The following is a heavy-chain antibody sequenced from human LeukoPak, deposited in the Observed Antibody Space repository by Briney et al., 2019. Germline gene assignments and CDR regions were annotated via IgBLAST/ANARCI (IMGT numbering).Heavy chain of an antibody. V-gene: IGHV4-31*03. Sequence: PSGTLSLTCTVSVGSISSGGYYWSWIRQHPGKGLEWIGYIYYSGSTYYNPSLKSRVTISPDTSKNQFSLKLSSVTAADTAVYYCARATGGYSYGRPYYYYYYMDVWGKGTTVTVSS. CDR2: IYYSGST. D-gene: IGHD5-18*01. J-gene: IGHJ6*03. CDR1: VGSISSGGYY. CDR3: ARATGGYSYGRPYYYYYYMDV.